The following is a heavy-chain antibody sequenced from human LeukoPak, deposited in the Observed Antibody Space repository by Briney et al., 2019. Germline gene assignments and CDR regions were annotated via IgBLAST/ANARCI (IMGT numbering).Heavy chain of an antibody. CDR1: GFTFSTSW. J-gene: IGHJ4*02. D-gene: IGHD3-16*02. Sequence: TGGSLRLSCAASGFTFSTSWMHWVRHGPGKGPVWVSRMNSDGRTIDYADSVKGRFIISRDNANDTLYLRMKSLRAEDTAVYYCSRAGSYRFDYWGQGTLVTVSS. CDR3: SRAGSYRFDY. CDR2: MNSDGRTI. V-gene: IGHV3-74*01.